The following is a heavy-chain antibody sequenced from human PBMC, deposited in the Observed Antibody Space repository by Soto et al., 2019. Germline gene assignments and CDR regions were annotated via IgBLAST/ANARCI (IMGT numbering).Heavy chain of an antibody. D-gene: IGHD4-4*01. CDR2: ISSSSSTI. CDR1: GFTFRSYS. CDR3: ARESNQLNWFDP. Sequence: EVQLVESGGGLVQPVGSLRLSCAASGFTFRSYSMNWVRQAPGKGLEWVSYISSSSSTIYYADSVKGRFTISRDNAKNSLYLQMNSLRDEDTAVYYCARESNQLNWFDPWGQGTLVTVSS. J-gene: IGHJ5*02. V-gene: IGHV3-48*02.